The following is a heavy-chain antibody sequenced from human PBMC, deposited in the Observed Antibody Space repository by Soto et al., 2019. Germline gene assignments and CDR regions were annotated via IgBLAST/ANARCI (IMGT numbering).Heavy chain of an antibody. CDR3: ARDYYGAGSQYYYYGMEV. CDR1: GDSITSGGYY. D-gene: IGHD3-10*01. Sequence: QVQLQESGPGVVKPSQTMSLTCTVSGDSITSGGYYWSWLRQQPGKGLEWIGYIYHSGGASYNPSLRGRAVISIDTSKNQFFLRMNAVTAADTATYCCARDYYGAGSQYYYYGMEVWGQGTTVTVSS. V-gene: IGHV4-31*03. J-gene: IGHJ6*02. CDR2: IYHSGGA.